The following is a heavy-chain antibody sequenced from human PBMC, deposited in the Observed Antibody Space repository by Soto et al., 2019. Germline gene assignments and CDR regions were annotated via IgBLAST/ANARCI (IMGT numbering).Heavy chain of an antibody. CDR1: GFTFISYA. CDR2: ISGSGGST. D-gene: IGHD2-2*01. Sequence: PGGSLRLSCAASGFTFISYAMSWVRQAPGKGLEWVSAISGSGGSTYYADSVKGRFTISRDNAKNSLYLQMNSLRDEDTAVYYCARESAALNWFDPWGQGTLVTVS. V-gene: IGHV3-23*01. J-gene: IGHJ5*02. CDR3: ARESAALNWFDP.